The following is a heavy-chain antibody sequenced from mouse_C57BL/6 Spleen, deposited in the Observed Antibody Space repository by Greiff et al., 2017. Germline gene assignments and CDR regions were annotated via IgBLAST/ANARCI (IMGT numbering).Heavy chain of an antibody. V-gene: IGHV1-69*01. Sequence: QVQLQQPGAELVMPGASVKLSCKASGYTFSSYWMHWVKQRPGQGLEWIGEIDPSDSYTNYNQKFKGKSTLTVDKSSSTAYMQLSSLTSEDSAVYYCARWRVRQGFDDWGQGTTLTVSS. CDR3: ARWRVRQGFDD. CDR2: IDPSDSYT. CDR1: GYTFSSYW. J-gene: IGHJ2*01. D-gene: IGHD2-14*01.